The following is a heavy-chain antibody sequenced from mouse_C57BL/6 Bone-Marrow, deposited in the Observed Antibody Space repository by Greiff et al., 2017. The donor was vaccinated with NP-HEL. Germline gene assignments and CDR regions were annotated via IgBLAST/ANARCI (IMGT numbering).Heavy chain of an antibody. V-gene: IGHV10-1*01. CDR2: IRRKSNNYAT. Sequence: EVKLMESGGGLVQPKGSLKLSCAASGFSFNTYAMNWVRQAPGQGFEWVACIRRKSNNYATYYAVSVKDRFTISRDDSESMLYLQMNDLRTEDTAIDYGEGEGGSSGPFADWGKGTMVTVSA. CDR3: EGEGGSSGPFAD. D-gene: IGHD3-2*02. CDR1: GFSFNTYA. J-gene: IGHJ3*01.